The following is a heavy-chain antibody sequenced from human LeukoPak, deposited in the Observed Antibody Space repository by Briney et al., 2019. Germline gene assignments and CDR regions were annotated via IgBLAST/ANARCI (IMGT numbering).Heavy chain of an antibody. Sequence: GGSLRLSCAASGFTFSSYAMSWVRQAPGKGLEWVSGITGSGGNRYYADSVKGRFTISRDNSKNTLYLQMNSLRAEDTAVYYCAKDDNYIRFLSWGQGTLVTVSS. J-gene: IGHJ5*02. V-gene: IGHV3-23*01. CDR1: GFTFSSYA. CDR2: ITGSGGNR. D-gene: IGHD3-16*01. CDR3: AKDDNYIRFLS.